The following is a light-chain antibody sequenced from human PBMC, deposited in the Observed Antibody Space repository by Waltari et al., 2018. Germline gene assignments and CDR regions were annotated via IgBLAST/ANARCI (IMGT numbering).Light chain of an antibody. CDR3: ATWDDSLNIL. Sequence: QPVLTQPPSASGTPGQRVPMSCSGRPPNIGNNFVHWYQQLPGTTPKLLIYRDNQRPSGVPDRFSGSKSGTSASLVISGLRSEDEAVYYCATWDDSLNILFGGGTNLTVL. J-gene: IGLJ2*01. CDR1: PPNIGNNF. V-gene: IGLV1-47*01. CDR2: RDN.